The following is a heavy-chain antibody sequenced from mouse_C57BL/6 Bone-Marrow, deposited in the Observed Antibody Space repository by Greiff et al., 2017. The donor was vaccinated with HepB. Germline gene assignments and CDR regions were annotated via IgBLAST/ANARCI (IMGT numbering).Heavy chain of an antibody. Sequence: VQLQHSGAELVRPGASVKLSCTASGFNIKDDYMHWVKQRPEQGLEWIGWIDPENGDTEYASKFQGKATITADTSSNTAYLQLSSLTSEDTAVYYCTSTTGVAHWYFDVWGTGTTVTVSS. CDR1: GFNIKDDY. CDR3: TSTTGVAHWYFDV. V-gene: IGHV14-4*01. CDR2: IDPENGDT. J-gene: IGHJ1*03. D-gene: IGHD1-1*01.